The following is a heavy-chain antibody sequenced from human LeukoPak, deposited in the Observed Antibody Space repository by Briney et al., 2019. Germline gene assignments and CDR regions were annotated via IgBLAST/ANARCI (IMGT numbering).Heavy chain of an antibody. CDR1: GFTFDDYG. D-gene: IGHD3-22*01. V-gene: IGHV3-20*04. Sequence: GGSLRLSCAASGFTFDDYGMSWVRQAPGKGLEWVSGINWNGGSTGYADSVKGRFTISRDNAKNSLYLQMNSLRAEDTALYYCARDYNYDSSGKPHYWGQGTLVTVSS. CDR3: ARDYNYDSSGKPHY. CDR2: INWNGGST. J-gene: IGHJ4*02.